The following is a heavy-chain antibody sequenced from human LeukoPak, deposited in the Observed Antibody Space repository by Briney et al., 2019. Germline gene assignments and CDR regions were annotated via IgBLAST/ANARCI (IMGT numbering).Heavy chain of an antibody. CDR2: INAGNGNT. J-gene: IGHJ3*02. Sequence: GASVKVSRKASGYTFTSYAMHWVRQAPGQRLEWMGWINAGNGNTKYSQKFQGRVTITRDTSASTAYMELSSLRSGDTAVYYCAGDRPQGDAFDIWGQGTMVTVSS. CDR1: GYTFTSYA. V-gene: IGHV1-3*01. CDR3: AGDRPQGDAFDI.